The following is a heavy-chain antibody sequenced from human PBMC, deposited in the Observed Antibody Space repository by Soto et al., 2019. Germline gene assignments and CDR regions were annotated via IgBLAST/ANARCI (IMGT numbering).Heavy chain of an antibody. J-gene: IGHJ5*02. D-gene: IGHD2-8*01. Sequence: GASVKVSCKASGGTFTSYAISWVRQAPGQGLEWMGGIIPIFGTANYAQKFQGRVTITADESTSTAYMELRSLRSDDTAVYYCGMTEDNGDVRDGFDLWGQGTPVTVSS. CDR1: GGTFTSYA. V-gene: IGHV1-69*13. CDR2: IIPIFGTA. CDR3: GMTEDNGDVRDGFDL.